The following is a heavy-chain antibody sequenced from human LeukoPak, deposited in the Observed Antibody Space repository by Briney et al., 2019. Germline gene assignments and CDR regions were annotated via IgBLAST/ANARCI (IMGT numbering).Heavy chain of an antibody. CDR2: INPSGGST. CDR3: ARGHNGYSGSYYLGYFDY. V-gene: IGHV1-46*01. CDR1: GYTFTSYY. J-gene: IGHJ4*02. Sequence: VASVTVSCTASGYTFTSYYMHWVRQAPGQGLEWMGIINPSGGSTSYAQKFQGRVTMTRDTSTSTVYMELSSLRSEDTAVYYCARGHNGYSGSYYLGYFDYWGQGTLVTVSS. D-gene: IGHD1-26*01.